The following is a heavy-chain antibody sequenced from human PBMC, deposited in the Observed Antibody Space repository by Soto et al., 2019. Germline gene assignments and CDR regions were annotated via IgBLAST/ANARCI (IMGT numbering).Heavy chain of an antibody. Sequence: GASQKISCKGSGYSVISYWIGWVRQMPGKGLEWVGIIYPGDSDTRYSPSFQGQVTISADKSISTAYLQWSSLKASDTAMYYCARLGGWGHCSNTRCYTFDYWGQGTPVTVSS. CDR1: GYSVISYW. CDR3: ARLGGWGHCSNTRCYTFDY. D-gene: IGHD2-2*02. CDR2: IYPGDSDT. J-gene: IGHJ4*02. V-gene: IGHV5-51*01.